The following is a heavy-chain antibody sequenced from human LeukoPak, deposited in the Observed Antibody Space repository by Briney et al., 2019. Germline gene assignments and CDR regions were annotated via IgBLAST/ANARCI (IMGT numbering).Heavy chain of an antibody. CDR2: ISGSGGST. CDR1: GFTFSSYA. Sequence: GGSLRLSCAASGFTFSSYAMHWVRQAPGKGLEWVSAISGSGGSTYYADSVKGRFTISRDNSKNTLYLQMNSLRAEDTAVYYCVCAPLPQGYYYYGMDVWGQGTTVTVSS. D-gene: IGHD1-14*01. V-gene: IGHV3-23*01. J-gene: IGHJ6*02. CDR3: VCAPLPQGYYYYGMDV.